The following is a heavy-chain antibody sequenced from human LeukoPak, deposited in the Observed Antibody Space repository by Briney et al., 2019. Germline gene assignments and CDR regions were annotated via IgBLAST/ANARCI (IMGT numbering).Heavy chain of an antibody. Sequence: GGSLRLSCAASGFTFSRHGMHWVRQAPGKGLEWVAVIGDTGRAKYYVDSVKGRFTISRDNAKNSLYLQMNSLRAEDTAVYYCARVPGYSYGPYYYYYGMDVWGQGTTVTVSS. CDR2: IGDTGRAK. J-gene: IGHJ6*02. D-gene: IGHD5-18*01. V-gene: IGHV3-33*08. CDR1: GFTFSRHG. CDR3: ARVPGYSYGPYYYYYGMDV.